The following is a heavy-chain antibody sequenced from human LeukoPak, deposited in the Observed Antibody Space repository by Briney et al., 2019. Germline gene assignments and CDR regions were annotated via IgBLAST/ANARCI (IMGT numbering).Heavy chain of an antibody. Sequence: PGGSLRPPCAASGFTFSSYDMYWVRQGTGKGLEWVSGIGTAGDTYYPGSVKGRFTISRDNAKNSLYLQMNSLRAGDTAVYYCARSGRFGELFPFDYWGQGTLVTVSS. J-gene: IGHJ4*02. CDR1: GFTFSSYD. D-gene: IGHD3-10*01. CDR2: IGTAGDT. CDR3: ARSGRFGELFPFDY. V-gene: IGHV3-13*01.